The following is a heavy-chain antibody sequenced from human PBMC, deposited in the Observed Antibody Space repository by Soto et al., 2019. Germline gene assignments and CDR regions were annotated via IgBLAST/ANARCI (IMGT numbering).Heavy chain of an antibody. J-gene: IGHJ6*02. Sequence: PSETLSLTCTVSGGCIRSGGYYWGWVRHNPRKGLEWIGNIYYSGNTYYNPSLKSRLTISVDTSKNQFSLDLSSVTAADTAVYYCARDRLMATAGTARHYFGLDVWGQGTTVTVSS. V-gene: IGHV4-31*03. D-gene: IGHD5-18*01. CDR2: IYYSGNT. CDR3: ARDRLMATAGTARHYFGLDV. CDR1: GGCIRSGGYY.